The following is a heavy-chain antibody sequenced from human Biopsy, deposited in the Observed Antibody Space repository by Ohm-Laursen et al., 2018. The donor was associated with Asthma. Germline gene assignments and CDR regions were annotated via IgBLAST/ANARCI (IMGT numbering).Heavy chain of an antibody. V-gene: IGHV4-59*01. J-gene: IGHJ5*02. Sequence: TLSLTCAVSGGSINNFYWTWLRQPPGKGLEWIGYIYYSGSTNYNPSLKSRVTISEDTSKNQFSLKLTPVTAADTAVYYCARGVITNWFDPWGQGTLVTVSS. CDR1: GGSINNFY. CDR3: ARGVITNWFDP. D-gene: IGHD3-16*02. CDR2: IYYSGST.